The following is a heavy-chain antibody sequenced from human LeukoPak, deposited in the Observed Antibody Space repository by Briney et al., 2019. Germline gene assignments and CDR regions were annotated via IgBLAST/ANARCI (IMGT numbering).Heavy chain of an antibody. CDR1: GYTFTSYA. CDR3: ARSGWGHIGGFDP. D-gene: IGHD2-21*01. CDR2: INAGNGNT. Sequence: ASVKVSCKASGYTFTSYAMHWVRQAPGQRLEWMGWINAGNGNTKYSQKFQGRVTITRDTSASTAYMELSSLRSEDTAVYYCARSGWGHIGGFDPWGQGTLVTVSS. V-gene: IGHV1-3*01. J-gene: IGHJ5*02.